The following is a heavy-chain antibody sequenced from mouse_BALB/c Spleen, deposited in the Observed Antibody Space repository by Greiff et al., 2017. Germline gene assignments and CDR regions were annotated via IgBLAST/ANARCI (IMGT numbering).Heavy chain of an antibody. V-gene: IGHV5-12-2*01. D-gene: IGHD5-1*01. CDR3: ARVPYYYAMDY. Sequence: EVKVEESGGGLVQPGGSLKLSCAASGFTFSSYTMSWVRQTPEKRLEWVAYISNGGGSTYYPDTVKGRFTISRDNAKNTLYLQMSSLKSEDTAMYYCARVPYYYAMDYWGQGTSVTVSS. J-gene: IGHJ4*01. CDR2: ISNGGGST. CDR1: GFTFSSYT.